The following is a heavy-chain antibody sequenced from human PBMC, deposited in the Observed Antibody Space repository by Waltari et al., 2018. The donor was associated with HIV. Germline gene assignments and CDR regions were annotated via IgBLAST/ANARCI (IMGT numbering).Heavy chain of an antibody. Sequence: QVHLQQWGTGLLMPSETLSLTCAVYGGSFTAYSWTWTRQSPGNGLEWIGEIDHSGSTNYNPSLKSRVTISVDASKNQFSLKLTSVTAADTGLYYCARGPHTSIFGVVKYFQPWGQGTLVIVSS. V-gene: IGHV4-34*02. J-gene: IGHJ1*01. CDR2: IDHSGST. CDR3: ARGPHTSIFGVVKYFQP. D-gene: IGHD3-3*01. CDR1: GGSFTAYS.